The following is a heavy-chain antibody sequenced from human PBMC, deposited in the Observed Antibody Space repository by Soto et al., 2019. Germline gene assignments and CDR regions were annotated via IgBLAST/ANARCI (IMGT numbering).Heavy chain of an antibody. V-gene: IGHV3-23*01. Sequence: GGSLRLSCAASGLTFNNYAMSWVRQAPGKGLEWVSAIGGSGGMTYYSDSVRGRFTISRDNSKNMLYLQMNSLRAEDTAVYYCSKEGSLTAAPDYWGQGTLVTVSS. J-gene: IGHJ4*02. CDR2: IGGSGGMT. CDR3: SKEGSLTAAPDY. CDR1: GLTFNNYA. D-gene: IGHD6-13*01.